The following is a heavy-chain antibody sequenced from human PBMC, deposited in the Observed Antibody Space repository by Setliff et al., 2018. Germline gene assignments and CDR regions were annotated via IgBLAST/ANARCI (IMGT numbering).Heavy chain of an antibody. CDR1: GGSISPYF. D-gene: IGHD3-3*01. Sequence: SETLSLTCTVSGGSISPYFWSWIRQPPGKGLEWIGRVYSDGDTEYNPSLKSRVTISVDTSNNQFSLHLTSVTAADTARYFCARGRQGGFLEWSPLDPWGQGILVTVSS. CDR3: ARGRQGGFLEWSPLDP. CDR2: VYSDGDT. V-gene: IGHV4-4*07. J-gene: IGHJ5*02.